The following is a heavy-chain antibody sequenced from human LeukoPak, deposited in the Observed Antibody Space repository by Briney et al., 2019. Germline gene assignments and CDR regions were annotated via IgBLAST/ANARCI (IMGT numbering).Heavy chain of an antibody. CDR1: GFTFSSYE. J-gene: IGHJ4*02. Sequence: PGGSLRLSCAASGFTFSSYEMNWVRQAPGKGLEWVSYISSSGSTIYYADSVKGRFTISRDNAKNSLYLQMNSLRAEDTAVYYCARNYDFWSGYYVLPDYWGQGTLVTVSS. CDR3: ARNYDFWSGYYVLPDY. D-gene: IGHD3-3*01. V-gene: IGHV3-48*03. CDR2: ISSSGSTI.